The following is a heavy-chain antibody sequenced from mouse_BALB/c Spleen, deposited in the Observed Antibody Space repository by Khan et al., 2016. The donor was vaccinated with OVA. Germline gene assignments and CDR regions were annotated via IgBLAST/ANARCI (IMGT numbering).Heavy chain of an antibody. D-gene: IGHD3-3*01. J-gene: IGHJ4*01. CDR1: GYTFIEYT. V-gene: IGHV1-18*01. CDR3: ARDAGRY. Sequence: EVQLQQSGPELVKPGASVKISCKTSGYTFIEYTLHWVKQSHGKSLEWIGVINPKNGVTSDNQKFKGKATLTVDKSSSTAYMEFRSLTSEDSAVYYCARDAGRYWGQGTSVTVSS. CDR2: INPKNGVT.